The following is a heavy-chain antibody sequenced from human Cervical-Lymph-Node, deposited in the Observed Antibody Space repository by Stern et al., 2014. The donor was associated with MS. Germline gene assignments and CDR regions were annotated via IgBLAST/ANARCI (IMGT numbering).Heavy chain of an antibody. V-gene: IGHV3-30-3*01. CDR1: GFSFRNYA. CDR3: ARGGDYIWGSPVDH. D-gene: IGHD3-16*01. Sequence: VQLVESGGGVVQPGTSLRLSCAASGFSFRNYAVHWVRQAPGQGLEWVVVISNDGNKKFYANSVKGRFTISRDNSNNTLYLQMNSLRFEDTAVYYCARGGDYIWGSPVDHWGQGTLVSVSS. CDR2: ISNDGNKK. J-gene: IGHJ4*02.